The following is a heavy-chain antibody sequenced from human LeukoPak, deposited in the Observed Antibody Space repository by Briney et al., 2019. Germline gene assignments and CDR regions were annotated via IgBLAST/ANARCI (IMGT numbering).Heavy chain of an antibody. V-gene: IGHV4-4*07. CDR1: GASISNYC. CDR2: FYNSGST. Sequence: PSETLSLTCSVSGASISNYCWNWIRQPAGKGLEFIGLFYNSGSTNCNPSLKSRVTMSVDTSKNQFSLKLSSVTAADTAVYYCARVGDYALKDWGQGTLVTVSS. J-gene: IGHJ4*02. CDR3: ARVGDYALKD. D-gene: IGHD3-16*01.